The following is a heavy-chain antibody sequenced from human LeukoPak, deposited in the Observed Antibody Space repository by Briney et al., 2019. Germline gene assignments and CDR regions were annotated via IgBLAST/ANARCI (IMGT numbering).Heavy chain of an antibody. J-gene: IGHJ4*02. CDR3: ARHYGDLDY. D-gene: IGHD4-17*01. Sequence: GRSLRLSCAASGFTFSNYGMHWVRQAPGKGLEWVAVSWYDGSTKYYADSVKGRFSISRDNSKNTVSLQMSSLRPEDTAVYYCARHYGDLDYWGQGTLVTVSS. CDR2: SWYDGSTK. CDR1: GFTFSNYG. V-gene: IGHV3-33*01.